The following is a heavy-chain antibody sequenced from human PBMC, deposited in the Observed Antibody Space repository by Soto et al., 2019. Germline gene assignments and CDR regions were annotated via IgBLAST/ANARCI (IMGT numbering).Heavy chain of an antibody. V-gene: IGHV2-5*02. CDR1: GFSLSTSGVG. CDR2: IFWDGDR. Sequence: QITLKESGPTLVKPTQTLTLTCTVSGFSLSTSGVGVGWVRQPPGKALEWLAVIFWDGDRRYSPPLQTRLTITRDKSRNQVVLTVTDIYPVDTATYYCMRQRDRLDPCGQGTQVTVST. CDR3: MRQRDRLDP. J-gene: IGHJ5*02.